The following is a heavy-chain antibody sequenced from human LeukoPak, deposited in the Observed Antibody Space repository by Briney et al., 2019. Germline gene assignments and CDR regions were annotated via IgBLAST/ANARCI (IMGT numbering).Heavy chain of an antibody. J-gene: IGHJ4*02. Sequence: ASVKVSCKASGYTFTGYYIHWVRQAPGQGLEWMGWISPNGGDTNYAQNFQGRVTMTRDTSISTAYMELSRLRSDDTAVYYCAREAYGSGSYHFDYWGQGTLVTVSS. V-gene: IGHV1-2*02. CDR2: ISPNGGDT. CDR1: GYTFTGYY. CDR3: AREAYGSGSYHFDY. D-gene: IGHD3-10*01.